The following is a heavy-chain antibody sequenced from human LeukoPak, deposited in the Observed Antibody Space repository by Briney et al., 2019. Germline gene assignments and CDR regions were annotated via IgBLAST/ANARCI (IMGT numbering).Heavy chain of an antibody. CDR2: INHSGSS. Sequence: PSETLSLTCAVYGGSFSGYYWSWIRQPPGKGLKWIGEINHSGSSNYNPSLKSRVTISVDTSKNQFSLKLSSVTAADTAVYYCARAGPHTGRRRCFDYWGQGTLVTVSS. J-gene: IGHJ4*02. D-gene: IGHD3-10*01. CDR3: ARAGPHTGRRRCFDY. V-gene: IGHV4-34*01. CDR1: GGSFSGYY.